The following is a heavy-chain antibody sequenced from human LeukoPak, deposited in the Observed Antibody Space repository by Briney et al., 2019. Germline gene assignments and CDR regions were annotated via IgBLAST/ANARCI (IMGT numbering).Heavy chain of an antibody. Sequence: PSETLSLTCTVSGGSISSHYWSWIRQPPGKGLEWIGYIYYSGGTNYNPSLKSRVTISVETSKNQFSLKLSSVTAADTAVYYCARKVVPAANWFDPWGQGTLVTVSS. D-gene: IGHD2-2*01. V-gene: IGHV4-59*08. CDR3: ARKVVPAANWFDP. J-gene: IGHJ5*02. CDR2: IYYSGGT. CDR1: GGSISSHY.